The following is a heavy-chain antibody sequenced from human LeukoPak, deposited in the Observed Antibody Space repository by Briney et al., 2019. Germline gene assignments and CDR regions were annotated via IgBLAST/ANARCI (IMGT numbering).Heavy chain of an antibody. J-gene: IGHJ4*02. CDR3: ARDISGYSYYFYY. Sequence: GGSLRLSCAASGFTFSSYWMSWVRQAPGKGLEWVANIKQDGSEKYYVDSVKGRFTISRDNAKNSLYLQMNSLRAEDTAVYYCARDISGYSYYFYYWGQGTLVTVSS. V-gene: IGHV3-7*01. CDR2: IKQDGSEK. CDR1: GFTFSSYW. D-gene: IGHD3-22*01.